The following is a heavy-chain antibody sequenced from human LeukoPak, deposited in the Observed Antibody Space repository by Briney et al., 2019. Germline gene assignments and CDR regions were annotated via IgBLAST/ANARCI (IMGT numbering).Heavy chain of an antibody. V-gene: IGHV3-23*01. CDR3: AKDNGGYYYDSSGYR. Sequence: GGSLRLSCAASGFTFSSYAMSWVRQAPGKGLEWVSAISGSGGSTYYADSVKGRFTISRDNSKNTLHLQMNGPRAEDTAVYYCAKDNGGYYYDSSGYRWGQGTLVTVSS. J-gene: IGHJ5*02. D-gene: IGHD3-22*01. CDR2: ISGSGGST. CDR1: GFTFSSYA.